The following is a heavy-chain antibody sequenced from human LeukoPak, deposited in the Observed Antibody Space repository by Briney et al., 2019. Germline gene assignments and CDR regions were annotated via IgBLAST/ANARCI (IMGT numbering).Heavy chain of an antibody. Sequence: SETLSLTCTVSGGSISISTYYWGWVRQPPGNGLEWIGSIYSSGTTYYNPSLKSQFTITLDTSKNQFSLKLSSVTAADTAVYYCARAGYSSSWYAQFPFSFDYWGQGTLVTVSS. D-gene: IGHD6-13*01. CDR1: GGSISISTYY. CDR2: IYSSGTT. CDR3: ARAGYSSSWYAQFPFSFDY. V-gene: IGHV4-39*07. J-gene: IGHJ4*02.